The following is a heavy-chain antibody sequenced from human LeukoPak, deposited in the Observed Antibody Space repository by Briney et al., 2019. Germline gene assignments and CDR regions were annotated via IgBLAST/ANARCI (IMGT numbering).Heavy chain of an antibody. J-gene: IGHJ4*02. CDR1: GDSMSSYY. Sequence: ASETLSLTCTVSGDSMSSYYWTWIRQPPGKELEWIGSISYSGSTNYNPSLKSRVTMSIDTSKNQFSLKLSSVTAADTAVYYCARSGLVRGVSTWGQGTLVTVSS. V-gene: IGHV4-59*01. CDR3: ARSGLVRGVST. D-gene: IGHD3-10*01. CDR2: ISYSGST.